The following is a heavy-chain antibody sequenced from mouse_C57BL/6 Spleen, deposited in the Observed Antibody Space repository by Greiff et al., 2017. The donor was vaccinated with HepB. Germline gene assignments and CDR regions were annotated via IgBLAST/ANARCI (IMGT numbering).Heavy chain of an antibody. V-gene: IGHV1-69*01. CDR3: AVYGNSVY. CDR2: IDPSDSYT. J-gene: IGHJ3*01. Sequence: QVQLQQPGAELVMPGASVKLSCKASGYTFTSYWMHWVKQRPGQGLEWIGEIDPSDSYTNYNQKFKGKSTLTVDKSSSTAYMQLSSLTSEDSAVYYCAVYGNSVYWGQGTLVTVSA. CDR1: GYTFTSYW. D-gene: IGHD2-1*01.